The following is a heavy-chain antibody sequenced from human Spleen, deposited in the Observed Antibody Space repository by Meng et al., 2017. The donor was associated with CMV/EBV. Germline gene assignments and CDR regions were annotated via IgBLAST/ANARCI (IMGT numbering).Heavy chain of an antibody. CDR3: ARANYGSGSFSYDY. J-gene: IGHJ4*02. CDR1: GFTFSDYY. V-gene: IGHV3-11*01. CDR2: ISSSGSTI. D-gene: IGHD3-10*01. Sequence: SGFTFSDYYMGWISQAPGKGLGWVSYISSSGSTIYYADSVKGRFTISRDNAKNSLYLQMNSLRAEDTAVYYCARANYGSGSFSYDYWGQGTLVTVSS.